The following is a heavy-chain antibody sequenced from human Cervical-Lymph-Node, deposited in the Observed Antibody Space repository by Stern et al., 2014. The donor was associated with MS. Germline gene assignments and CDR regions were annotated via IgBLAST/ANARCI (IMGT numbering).Heavy chain of an antibody. V-gene: IGHV1-46*01. J-gene: IGHJ4*02. CDR1: GYTFTSYY. CDR3: ATDSGSYPIDY. D-gene: IGHD1-26*01. Sequence: VQLGESGAEVKKPGASLTVSCKASGYTFTSYYMHWGRQAPGQGLEGMGIINPSGGSTSYAQKFQGRVTMTRDTSTSTVYMELSSLRSEDTAVYYCATDSGSYPIDYWGQGTLVTVSS. CDR2: INPSGGST.